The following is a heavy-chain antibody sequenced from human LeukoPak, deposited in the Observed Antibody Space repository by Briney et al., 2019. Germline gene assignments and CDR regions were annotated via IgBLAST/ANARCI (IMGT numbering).Heavy chain of an antibody. D-gene: IGHD2-15*01. CDR3: ARDRVVDATFYKYYALDV. J-gene: IGHJ6*02. CDR1: GGSFSGYY. CDR2: ITHRGST. Sequence: PSGTLSLTCAVYGGSFSGYYWTWIRQPPGKGLEGIGEITHRGSTNYNPALKRRGTISLDTSKNHFSLNLSSVTAADTAVYYCARDRVVDATFYKYYALDVWGQGTTVTVSS. V-gene: IGHV4-34*01.